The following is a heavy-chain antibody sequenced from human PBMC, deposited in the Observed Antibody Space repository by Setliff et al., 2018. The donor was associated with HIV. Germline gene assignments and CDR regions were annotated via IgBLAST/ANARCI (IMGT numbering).Heavy chain of an antibody. J-gene: IGHJ4*02. CDR2: ISGSGDTA. CDR1: GFTFTSYA. CDR3: ARVIEGSLDY. Sequence: LRLSCAASGFTFTSYAVSWVRQAPGKGLEWVSAISGSGDTAFYADSVKGRFTISADSSKNTVYLQMNSLRAEDTAVYYCARVIEGSLDYWGQGTLVTVSS. V-gene: IGHV3-23*01.